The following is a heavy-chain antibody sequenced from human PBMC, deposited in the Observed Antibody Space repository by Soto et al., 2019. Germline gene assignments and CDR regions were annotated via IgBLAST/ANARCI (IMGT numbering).Heavy chain of an antibody. CDR3: ARDVHNGWFDP. V-gene: IGHV3-33*01. D-gene: IGHD2-8*01. CDR2: IWHDGSNK. Sequence: ESGGGVVQPGRSLRLSCAASGFTFSNYGIHWIRQAPGKGLEWVAVIWHDGSNKYFLDSVKGRFTISRDNSKNTSYLQMNSLRAEDTPLYYCARDVHNGWFDPWGQGTLVTVSS. CDR1: GFTFSNYG. J-gene: IGHJ5*02.